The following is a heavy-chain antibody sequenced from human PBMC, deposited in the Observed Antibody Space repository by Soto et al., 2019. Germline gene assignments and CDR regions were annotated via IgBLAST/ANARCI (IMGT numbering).Heavy chain of an antibody. D-gene: IGHD6-19*01. CDR3: ARPLGWRDAFDI. Sequence: EVKLVESGGGLVQPGESLRLSCVAFGFTCSHSWMTWVRQAPGKGLEWMANMKQDGSETYYVDSVKGRFNISRDNAKNSLYLQMNSLRAEDTAVYYCARPLGWRDAFDIWGQGTMVTVSS. V-gene: IGHV3-7*01. J-gene: IGHJ3*02. CDR2: MKQDGSET. CDR1: GFTCSHSW.